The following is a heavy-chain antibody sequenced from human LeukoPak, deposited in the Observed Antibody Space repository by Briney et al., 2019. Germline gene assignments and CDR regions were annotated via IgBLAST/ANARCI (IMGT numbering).Heavy chain of an antibody. D-gene: IGHD3-10*01. V-gene: IGHV3-7*01. CDR1: GFTFSSYS. CDR2: IKQDGSEK. Sequence: GGSLRLSCAASGFTFSSYSMNWVRQAPGKGLEWVANIKQDGSEKYYVDSVKGRFTISRDNAKNSLYLQMNSLRAEDTAVYYCARDSVLYGSGSYYIGDYYYYYYMDVWGKGTTVTVSS. J-gene: IGHJ6*03. CDR3: ARDSVLYGSGSYYIGDYYYYYYMDV.